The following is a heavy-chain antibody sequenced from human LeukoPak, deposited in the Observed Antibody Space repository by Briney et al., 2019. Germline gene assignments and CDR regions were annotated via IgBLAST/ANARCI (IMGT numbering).Heavy chain of an antibody. D-gene: IGHD5-24*01. CDR3: AKKSRDGYSFDY. Sequence: GGSLRLSCAASGFTFSSYAMSWVRQAPGKGLEWVSAISGSGGSTYYADSVKGRFTISRDNSKNTLYLQLNSLRAEDTAVYYCAKKSRDGYSFDYWGQGTLVTVSS. CDR2: ISGSGGST. J-gene: IGHJ4*02. V-gene: IGHV3-23*01. CDR1: GFTFSSYA.